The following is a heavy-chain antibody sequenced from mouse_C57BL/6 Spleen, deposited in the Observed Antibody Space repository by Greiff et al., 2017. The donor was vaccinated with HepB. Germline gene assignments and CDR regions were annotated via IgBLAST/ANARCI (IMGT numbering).Heavy chain of an antibody. V-gene: IGHV1-64*01. CDR3: ARNWDYYAMDY. D-gene: IGHD4-1*01. Sequence: VQLQQPGAELVKPGASVKLSCKASGYTFTSYWMHWVKQRPGQGLEWIGMIHPNSGSTNYNEKFKSKATLTVDKSSSTAYMQLSSLTSEDSAVYYCARNWDYYAMDYWGQGTSVTVSS. CDR2: IHPNSGST. J-gene: IGHJ4*01. CDR1: GYTFTSYW.